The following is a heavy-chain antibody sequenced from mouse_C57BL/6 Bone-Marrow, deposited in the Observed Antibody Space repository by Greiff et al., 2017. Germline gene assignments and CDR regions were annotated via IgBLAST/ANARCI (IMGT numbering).Heavy chain of an antibody. CDR3: ARGFTAV. D-gene: IGHD6-1*01. V-gene: IGHV3-6*01. CDR2: ISYDGSN. Sequence: EVKLMESGPGLVKPSQSLSLTCSVTGYSITSGYYWNWIRQFPGNKLEWMGYISYDGSNNYNPFLKNRISITRDPSKNQFFLKLNSVITEDTATCYCARGFTAVWGQGTRVTVSA. J-gene: IGHJ3*01. CDR1: GYSITSGYY.